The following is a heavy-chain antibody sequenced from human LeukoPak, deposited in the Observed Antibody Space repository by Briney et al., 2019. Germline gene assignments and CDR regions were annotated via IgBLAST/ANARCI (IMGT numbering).Heavy chain of an antibody. Sequence: GGSLRLSCAASGFTVSSNYMSWVRQAPGKGLEWVSVIYSGGSTYYADSVKGRFTISRDNSKNTLYLQMNSLRAEDTAVYYCARKITSRNAFDIWGQGTMVTVSS. CDR1: GFTVSSNY. J-gene: IGHJ3*02. CDR2: IYSGGST. CDR3: ARKITSRNAFDI. D-gene: IGHD3-16*01. V-gene: IGHV3-66*01.